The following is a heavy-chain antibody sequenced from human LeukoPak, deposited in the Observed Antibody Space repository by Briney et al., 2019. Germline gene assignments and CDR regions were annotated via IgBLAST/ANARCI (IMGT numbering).Heavy chain of an antibody. J-gene: IGHJ2*01. CDR2: ISSTSNTI. D-gene: IGHD3-3*01. Sequence: GGSLRLSCAASGFTFSTYIMNWVRQAPGKGLEWVSYISSTSNTIYYADSVKGRFTISRDNAKNSLFLQMNSLRAEDTAVYYCARETIFGLSRYFDLWGRGTLVTVSS. V-gene: IGHV3-48*01. CDR3: ARETIFGLSRYFDL. CDR1: GFTFSTYI.